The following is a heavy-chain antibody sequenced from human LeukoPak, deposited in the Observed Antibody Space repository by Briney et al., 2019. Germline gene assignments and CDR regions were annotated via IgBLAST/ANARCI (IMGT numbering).Heavy chain of an antibody. D-gene: IGHD2/OR15-2a*01. CDR3: ARLEFGGLYA. CDR1: GYSFTSYW. CDR2: IYAADSDT. J-gene: IGHJ5*02. Sequence: GESLKISCKGSGYSFTSYWIGWVRQMPGKGLEWMGIIYAADSDTRYSPSFQGQVTISADKSPTTASLQWSGLKASDTAMYYCARLEFGGLYAWGQGTLVTISS. V-gene: IGHV5-51*01.